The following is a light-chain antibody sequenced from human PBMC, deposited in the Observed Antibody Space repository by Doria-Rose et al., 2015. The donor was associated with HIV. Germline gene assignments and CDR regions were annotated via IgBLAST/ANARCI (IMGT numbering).Light chain of an antibody. CDR2: GAS. CDR3: QQYGTSLSIT. V-gene: IGKV3-20*01. CDR1: QSVSSSY. Sequence: TQSPGTLSLSQGERATLSCRASQSVSSSYLAWYQQKPGQAPSLLIYGASSRATGIPDRFSGSGAGTGFTLTISRLEPEDFAVYYCQQYGTSLSITFGQGTRLEIK. J-gene: IGKJ5*01.